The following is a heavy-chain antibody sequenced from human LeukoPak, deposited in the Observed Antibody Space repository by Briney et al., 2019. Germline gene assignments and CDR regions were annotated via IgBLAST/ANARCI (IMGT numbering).Heavy chain of an antibody. J-gene: IGHJ1*01. CDR3: AKYFASGSYYKLPH. D-gene: IGHD3-10*01. Sequence: GGSLRLACAASGFTFSSYAMSWVRQTPGKGLEWVSTISGSGAYTYYADSVKGRFTISRDNSKNTLYLQMNSLRAEDTAVYYCAKYFASGSYYKLPHWGQGTLVTVSS. V-gene: IGHV3-23*01. CDR1: GFTFSSYA. CDR2: ISGSGAYT.